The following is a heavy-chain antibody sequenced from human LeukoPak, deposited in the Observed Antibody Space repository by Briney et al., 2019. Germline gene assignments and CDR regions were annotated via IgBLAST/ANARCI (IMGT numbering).Heavy chain of an antibody. D-gene: IGHD5-18*01. CDR3: ARGGYSYGYGWFDP. CDR2: IYYSGST. V-gene: IGHV4-59*01. CDR1: GGSISSYY. J-gene: IGHJ5*02. Sequence: SETLSLTCTVSGGSISSYYWSWIRQSPGKGLEWIGYIYYSGSTNYNPSLKSRVTISVDTSKNQFSLKLSSVTAADTAVYYCARGGYSYGYGWFDPWGQGTLVTVSS.